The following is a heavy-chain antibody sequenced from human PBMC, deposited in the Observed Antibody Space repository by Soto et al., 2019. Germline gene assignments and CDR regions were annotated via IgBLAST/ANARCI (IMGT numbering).Heavy chain of an antibody. Sequence: ASVKVSCKASGYTFTGYYVYWVRQAPGQGLERMGCINPNSGGTDYAQNFQGRVTMSRDTSINTAYMELSSLRSDDTAVYYCARVDLDDDDSRGFYRGRGRWLDPGGEGTLVPVSS. CDR2: INPNSGGT. V-gene: IGHV1-2*02. D-gene: IGHD3-22*01. CDR3: ARVDLDDDDSRGFYRGRGRWLDP. CDR1: GYTFTGYY. J-gene: IGHJ5*02.